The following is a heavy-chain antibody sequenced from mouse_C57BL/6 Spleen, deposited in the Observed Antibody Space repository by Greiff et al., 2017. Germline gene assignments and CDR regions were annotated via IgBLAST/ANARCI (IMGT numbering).Heavy chain of an antibody. CDR1: GYAFSSYW. Sequence: VQLQQSGAELVKPGASVKISCKASGYAFSSYWMNWVKQRPGEGLEWIGQIYPGDGDTNYNGKFKGKATLTADKSSSTAYMQRSSLTSEDSAVYVCARSSYGKTYYAMDYWGQGTSVTVSS. CDR2: IYPGDGDT. D-gene: IGHD2-1*01. J-gene: IGHJ4*01. V-gene: IGHV1-80*01. CDR3: ARSSYGKTYYAMDY.